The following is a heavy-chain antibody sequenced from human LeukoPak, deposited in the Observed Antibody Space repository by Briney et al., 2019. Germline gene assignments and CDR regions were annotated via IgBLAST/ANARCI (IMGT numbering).Heavy chain of an antibody. D-gene: IGHD3-10*01. CDR1: GFTFSSYA. V-gene: IGHV3-23*01. CDR2: ISGSGGST. CDR3: AKDRNYYGSGSYYD. Sequence: QPGGSLRLSCVASGFTFSSYAMSWVRQAPGKGLEWVSAISGSGGSTYYADSVKGRFTISRDNSKNTLYLQMNSLRAEDAAVYYCAKDRNYYGSGSYYDWGQGTLVTVSS. J-gene: IGHJ4*02.